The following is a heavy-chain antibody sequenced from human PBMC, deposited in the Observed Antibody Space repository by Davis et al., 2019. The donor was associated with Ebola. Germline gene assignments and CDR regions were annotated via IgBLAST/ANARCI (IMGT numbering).Heavy chain of an antibody. CDR3: ARDGSARLGELSFGYYFDY. V-gene: IGHV4-30-4*01. Sequence: MPSETLSLTCTVSGGSISSGDYYWNWIRQPPGKGLEWIGYISYSGNTYYNPSLKSRVTISVDTSENHFSLKLSSVTAADTAVYYCARDGSARLGELSFGYYFDYWGQGTLVTVSS. CDR1: GGSISSGDYY. D-gene: IGHD3-16*02. CDR2: ISYSGNT. J-gene: IGHJ4*02.